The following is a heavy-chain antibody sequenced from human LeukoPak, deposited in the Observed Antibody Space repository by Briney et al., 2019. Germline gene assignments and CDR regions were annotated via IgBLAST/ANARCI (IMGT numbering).Heavy chain of an antibody. J-gene: IGHJ6*02. V-gene: IGHV1-24*01. CDR3: ARVALDYYYYGMDV. CDR1: GYTLTELS. Sequence: ASVNVSCKVSGYTLTELSMHWVRQAPGKGLEWMGGFDPEDGETIYAQKFQGRVTMTEDTSTDTAYMELSSLRSEDTAVYYCARVALDYYYYGMDVWGQGTTVTVSS. CDR2: FDPEDGET.